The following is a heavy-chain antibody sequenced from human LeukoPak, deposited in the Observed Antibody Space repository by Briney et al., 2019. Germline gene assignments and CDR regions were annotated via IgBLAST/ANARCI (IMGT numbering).Heavy chain of an antibody. CDR3: ARESFYDSSGAFDY. Sequence: GGSLRLSCAASGFTFSGYAMHWVRQAPGKGLEWVAVISYDGSNKYYADSVKGRFTISRDNSKNTLYLQMNSLRAEDTAVYYCARESFYDSSGAFDYWGQGTLVTVSS. CDR2: ISYDGSNK. CDR1: GFTFSGYA. D-gene: IGHD3-22*01. J-gene: IGHJ4*02. V-gene: IGHV3-30-3*01.